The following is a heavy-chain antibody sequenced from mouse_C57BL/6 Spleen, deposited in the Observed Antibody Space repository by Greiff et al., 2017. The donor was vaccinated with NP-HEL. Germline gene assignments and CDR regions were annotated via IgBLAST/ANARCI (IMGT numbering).Heavy chain of an antibody. Sequence: VKLMESGPGLVAPSQSLSITCTVSGFSLTSYGVHWVRQPPGKGLEWLVVIWSDGSTTYNSALKSRLSISKDNSKSQVFLKMNSLQTDDTAMYYCARHGDYGLYAMDYWGQGTSVTVSS. CDR3: ARHGDYGLYAMDY. CDR2: IWSDGST. D-gene: IGHD2-4*01. CDR1: GFSLTSYG. V-gene: IGHV2-6-1*01. J-gene: IGHJ4*01.